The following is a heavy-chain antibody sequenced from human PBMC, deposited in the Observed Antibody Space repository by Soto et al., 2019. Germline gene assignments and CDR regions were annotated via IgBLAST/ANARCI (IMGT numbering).Heavy chain of an antibody. V-gene: IGHV3-11*01. CDR1: GFTFSDYY. CDR2: ISSSGSTI. D-gene: IGHD2-15*01. Sequence: GGSLRLSCAASGFTFSDYYMSWIRQAPGKGLEWVSYISSSGSTIYYVDSVKGRFTISRDNAKNSLYLKMNSLRAKDSAVYYCARGAVYSTPGYWGQGTLVTVSS. J-gene: IGHJ4*02. CDR3: ARGAVYSTPGY.